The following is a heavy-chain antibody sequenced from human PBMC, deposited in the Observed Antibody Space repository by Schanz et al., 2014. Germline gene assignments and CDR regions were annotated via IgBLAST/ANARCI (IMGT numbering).Heavy chain of an antibody. CDR1: GYTFTSYG. CDR3: ARGTMPGTFDI. V-gene: IGHV1-46*01. Sequence: QVQLVQSGAEVKKPGASVKVSCKASGYTFTSYGISWVRQAPGQGLEWMGMINPSGGSTTYAQKFQGRVTFTADKSTSTAYMELSSLRYEDTALYYCARGTMPGTFDIWGQGTMVTVSS. J-gene: IGHJ3*02. CDR2: INPSGGST. D-gene: IGHD2-2*01.